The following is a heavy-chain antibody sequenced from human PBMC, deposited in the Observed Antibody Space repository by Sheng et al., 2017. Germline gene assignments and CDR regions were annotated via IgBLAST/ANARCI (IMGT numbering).Heavy chain of an antibody. CDR2: FAPEDGET. CDR3: VTAGKWEPSFDS. J-gene: IGHJ4*02. D-gene: IGHD1-26*01. Sequence: QVQLVQSGAEVRKPGASVKVSCQVSGYTLTESSIHWARQAPGNGLEWMGGFAPEDGETFYAQKFQGRVTLTDDTSTDTAYMEMSSLRSEDTAVYYCVTAGKWEPSFDSVGQGTLVTV. CDR1: GYTLTESS. V-gene: IGHV1-24*01.